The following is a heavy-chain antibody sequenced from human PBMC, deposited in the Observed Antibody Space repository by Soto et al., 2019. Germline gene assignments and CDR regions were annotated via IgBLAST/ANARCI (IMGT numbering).Heavy chain of an antibody. CDR1: GYTFTSYA. V-gene: IGHV1-3*01. D-gene: IGHD2-2*01. Sequence: ASVKVSCKASGYTFTSYAMHWVRQAPGQRLEWMGWINAGNVNTKYSQKFQGRVTITRDTSASTAYMELSSLRSEDTAVYYCARDDQIVVVPAAIGFGWFDPWGQRTLVTVSS. J-gene: IGHJ5*02. CDR2: INAGNVNT. CDR3: ARDDQIVVVPAAIGFGWFDP.